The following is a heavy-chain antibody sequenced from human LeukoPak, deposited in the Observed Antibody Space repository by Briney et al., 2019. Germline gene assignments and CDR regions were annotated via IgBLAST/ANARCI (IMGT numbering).Heavy chain of an antibody. CDR1: GFTFSSYW. Sequence: GGSLRLSCAASGFTFSSYWMHWVRQAPGKGLVWVSRINSDGSSTNYADSVKGRFTISRDNAKNTLYLQMNSLRAEDTAVYYCGRDGSGWSIDYWGQGTLVAVSS. J-gene: IGHJ4*02. CDR2: INSDGSST. V-gene: IGHV3-74*01. CDR3: GRDGSGWSIDY. D-gene: IGHD6-19*01.